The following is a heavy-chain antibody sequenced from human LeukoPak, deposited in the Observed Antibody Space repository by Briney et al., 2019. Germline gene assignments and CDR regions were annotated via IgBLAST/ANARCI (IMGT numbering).Heavy chain of an antibody. CDR1: GGTFSSYA. CDR2: IIPILGIA. J-gene: IGHJ5*02. CDR3: ARSLYGDFHKYNWFDP. Sequence: SVKVSCKASGGTFSSYAISWVRQAPGQGLEWMGRIIPILGIANYAQKFQGRVTITADKSTSTAYMELSNLRSEDTAVYYCARSLYGDFHKYNWFDPWGQGTLVTVSS. D-gene: IGHD4-17*01. V-gene: IGHV1-69*04.